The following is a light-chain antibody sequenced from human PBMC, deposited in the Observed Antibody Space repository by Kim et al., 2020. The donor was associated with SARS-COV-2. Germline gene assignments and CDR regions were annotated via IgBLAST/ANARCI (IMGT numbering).Light chain of an antibody. V-gene: IGKV3-20*01. CDR1: QCVSSSY. Sequence: ERATHSCWASQCVSSSYLAWYQHKPGQAPRLLSYGASSRATGIPDRFSGSGSGTDFTLTISRLEPEDFAVYYCQQYGASPLTFGGGTKVDIK. CDR3: QQYGASPLT. J-gene: IGKJ4*01. CDR2: GAS.